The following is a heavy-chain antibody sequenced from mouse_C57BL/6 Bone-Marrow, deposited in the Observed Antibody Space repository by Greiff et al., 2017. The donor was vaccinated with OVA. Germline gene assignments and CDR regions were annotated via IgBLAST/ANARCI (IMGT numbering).Heavy chain of an antibody. J-gene: IGHJ3*01. Sequence: VVKPGASVKMSCKASGYTFTDYNMHWVKQSHGKSLEWIGYINPNNGGTSYNQKFKGKATLTVNKSSSTAYMELRSLTSEDSAVYYCARRDGYDYTWFAYWGQGTLVTVSA. CDR1: GYTFTDYN. CDR2: INPNNGGT. CDR3: ARRDGYDYTWFAY. V-gene: IGHV1-22*01. D-gene: IGHD2-4*01.